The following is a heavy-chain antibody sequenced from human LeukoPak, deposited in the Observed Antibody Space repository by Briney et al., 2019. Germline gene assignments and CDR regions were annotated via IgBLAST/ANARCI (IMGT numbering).Heavy chain of an antibody. Sequence: QTGGSLRLSCVASGFTFSSYSMNWVRQAPGKGLEWISYISSTSSIIYYADSVKGRFTISRDNAKNSLYLQMNSLRDEDTAVYYCARAGSSWYVFDFWGQGTLVTVSS. V-gene: IGHV3-48*02. CDR1: GFTFSSYS. CDR3: ARAGSSWYVFDF. J-gene: IGHJ4*02. D-gene: IGHD6-13*01. CDR2: ISSTSSII.